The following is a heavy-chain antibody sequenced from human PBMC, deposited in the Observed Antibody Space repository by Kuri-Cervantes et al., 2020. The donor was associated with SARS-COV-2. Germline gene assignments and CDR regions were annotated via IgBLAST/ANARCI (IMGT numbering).Heavy chain of an antibody. CDR2: INPNSGGT. V-gene: IGHV1-2*02. CDR3: AREYGTSNIAAAGRWTSNWFDP. J-gene: IGHJ5*02. CDR1: GGTFSSYA. D-gene: IGHD6-13*01. Sequence: ASVKVSCKASGGTFSSYAISWVRQAPGQGLEWMGWINPNSGGTNYAQKFQGRVTMTRDTSISTAYMELSRLRSDDTAVYYCAREYGTSNIAAAGRWTSNWFDPWGQGTLVTVSS.